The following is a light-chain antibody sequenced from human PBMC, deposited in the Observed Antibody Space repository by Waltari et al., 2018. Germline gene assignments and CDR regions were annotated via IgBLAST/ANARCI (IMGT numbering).Light chain of an antibody. V-gene: IGKV1-5*03. J-gene: IGKJ1*01. Sequence: DIQMTQSPSTLSASVGARVTITCRASQRISSWLAWYQQKPGKAPKLLIYKASSLGSGVPSRFSGSGSGTEFTLTISSLQPDDFATYDCQQYNSYSRTFGQGTKVEIK. CDR3: QQYNSYSRT. CDR1: QRISSW. CDR2: KAS.